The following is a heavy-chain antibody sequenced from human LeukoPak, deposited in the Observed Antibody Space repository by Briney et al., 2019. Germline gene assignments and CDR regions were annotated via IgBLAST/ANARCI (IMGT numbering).Heavy chain of an antibody. CDR3: ARAVITFGAAVAKGFDC. Sequence: SETLSLTCTVSGGSFSTYYWSWIRQSPGKGLEWLGYIYYSGSTDYNPSLKSRVTMSLDTSKNQFSLNLSSVTAADTAVYYCARAVITFGAAVAKGFDCWGQGTLVTVSS. CDR1: GGSFSTYY. D-gene: IGHD3-16*01. V-gene: IGHV4-59*01. J-gene: IGHJ4*02. CDR2: IYYSGST.